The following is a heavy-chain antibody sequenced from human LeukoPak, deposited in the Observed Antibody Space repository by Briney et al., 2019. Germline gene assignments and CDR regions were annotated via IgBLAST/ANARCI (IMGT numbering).Heavy chain of an antibody. Sequence: TGGSLRLSCAASGFPFSTYAMHWVRQAPGKGLEWVALISYDGTDKYYADSVKGRFTISRDNSKNTLYLQMNSLRTEDTAVYYCAKIRPSSVNYWGQGTLVTVSS. D-gene: IGHD3-3*01. CDR1: GFPFSTYA. CDR3: AKIRPSSVNY. J-gene: IGHJ4*02. CDR2: ISYDGTDK. V-gene: IGHV3-30*04.